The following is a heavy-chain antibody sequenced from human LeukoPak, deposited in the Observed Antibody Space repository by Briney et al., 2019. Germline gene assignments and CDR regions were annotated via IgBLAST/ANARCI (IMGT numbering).Heavy chain of an antibody. D-gene: IGHD4-17*01. CDR1: GGSFSGYY. V-gene: IGHV4-34*01. CDR3: ARVYGDGGGRFDP. J-gene: IGHJ5*02. Sequence: PSETLSLTCAVYGGSFSGYYWSWIRQPPGKGLEWIGEINHSGSTSYNPSLKSRVTISVDTSKNQCSLKLSSVTAADTAVYYCARVYGDGGGRFDPWGQGTLVTVSS. CDR2: INHSGST.